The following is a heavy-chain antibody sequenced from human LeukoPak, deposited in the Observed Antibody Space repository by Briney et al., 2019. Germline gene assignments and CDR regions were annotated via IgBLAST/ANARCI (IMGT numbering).Heavy chain of an antibody. Sequence: SETLSLTCTVSGGSVSSCYWSWIRQPAGKGLEWIGRIYTSGSTNHNPSLKSRVTISVDTSKNQFSLKLSSVTAADTAVYYCARGRTHYYGSGSYGWFDPWGQGTLVTVSS. V-gene: IGHV4-4*07. CDR1: GGSVSSCY. J-gene: IGHJ5*02. CDR3: ARGRTHYYGSGSYGWFDP. CDR2: IYTSGST. D-gene: IGHD3-10*01.